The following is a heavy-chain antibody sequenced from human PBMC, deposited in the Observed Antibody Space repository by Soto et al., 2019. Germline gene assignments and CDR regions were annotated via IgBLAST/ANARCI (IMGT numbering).Heavy chain of an antibody. D-gene: IGHD6-19*01. J-gene: IGHJ4*02. CDR2: IIPIFGTA. Sequence: VASVKVSCKASGGTFSSYAISWVRQAPGQGLEWMGGIIPIFGTANYAQKFQGRVTITADESTSTAYMELSSLRSEDTAVYYCARDKTDSSGFSRFDYWGQGTLVTVSS. CDR1: GGTFSSYA. V-gene: IGHV1-69*13. CDR3: ARDKTDSSGFSRFDY.